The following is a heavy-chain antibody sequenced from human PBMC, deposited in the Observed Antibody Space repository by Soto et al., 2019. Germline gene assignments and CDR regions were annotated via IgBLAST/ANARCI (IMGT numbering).Heavy chain of an antibody. J-gene: IGHJ4*02. V-gene: IGHV4-30-4*01. CDR2: IYYSGST. Sequence: QVQLQESGPGLVKPSQTLSLTCTVSGGSISSGDYYWSWIRQPPGKGLEWIGYIYYSGSTYYNPSLKSRVXISXDXFKKQFSLKLRSVTAADTAVYYCAREGDAFGAPFDYWGQGTLVTVSS. CDR3: AREGDAFGAPFDY. D-gene: IGHD3-10*01. CDR1: GGSISSGDYY.